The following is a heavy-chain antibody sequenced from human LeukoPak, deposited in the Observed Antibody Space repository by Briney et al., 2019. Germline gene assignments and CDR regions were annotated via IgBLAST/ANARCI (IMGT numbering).Heavy chain of an antibody. J-gene: IGHJ5*02. CDR1: GGSLSSSNW. D-gene: IGHD3-3*01. V-gene: IGHV4-4*02. Sequence: PSGTLSLTCAVSGGSLSSSNWWSWVRQPPGKGLEWIGEIYHSGSTNYTPSLKSRVTISVDKSKNQFSLKLSSVTAADTAVYYWARRPPQNDFWSGYPPRYWFDPWGQGTLVTVSS. CDR3: ARRPPQNDFWSGYPPRYWFDP. CDR2: IYHSGST.